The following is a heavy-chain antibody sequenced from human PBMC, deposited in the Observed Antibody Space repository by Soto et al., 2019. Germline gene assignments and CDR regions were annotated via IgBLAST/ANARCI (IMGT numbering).Heavy chain of an antibody. J-gene: IGHJ4*02. CDR2: ISYDGSNK. CDR1: GFNFISYS. Sequence: GGSLRLSSTASGFNFISYSMHWVRQAPGKGLEWVAVISYDGSNKYYADSVKGRFTISRDNSKNTLYLQMNSLRAEDTAVYYCARDFLDDSSGYLAYWGQGTLVTVSS. V-gene: IGHV3-30-3*01. CDR3: ARDFLDDSSGYLAY. D-gene: IGHD3-22*01.